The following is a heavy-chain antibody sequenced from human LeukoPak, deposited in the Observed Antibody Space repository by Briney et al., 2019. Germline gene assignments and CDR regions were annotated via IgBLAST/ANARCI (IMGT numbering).Heavy chain of an antibody. V-gene: IGHV3-7*01. D-gene: IGHD3-16*02. Sequence: GGSLRLSCAASGFPFTTYWMSWVRQAPGKGLEWLANIKPDGSERYYVDSVKGRFTISRDNAGDSLSLQMNSLRAEDTAVYYCARDYPKYDYVWGSYRYFDYWGQGTLVTVSS. CDR2: IKPDGSER. J-gene: IGHJ4*02. CDR1: GFPFTTYW. CDR3: ARDYPKYDYVWGSYRYFDY.